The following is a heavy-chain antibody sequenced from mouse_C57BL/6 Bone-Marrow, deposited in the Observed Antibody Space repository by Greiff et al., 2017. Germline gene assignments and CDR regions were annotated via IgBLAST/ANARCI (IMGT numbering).Heavy chain of an antibody. CDR2: IDPCDSYT. CDR1: GYTFTSSW. J-gene: IGHJ3*01. Sequence: QVHVKQPGAELVMPGASVKLSCKASGYTFTSSWMHWVKQGPGQGLEWIGEIDPCDSYTNYNQKFKGKSTLTVNKSSSTAYMQLSSLTSEDKAVYYCARSEKTWFAYWGQGTLVTVSA. CDR3: ARSEKTWFAY. V-gene: IGHV1-69*01.